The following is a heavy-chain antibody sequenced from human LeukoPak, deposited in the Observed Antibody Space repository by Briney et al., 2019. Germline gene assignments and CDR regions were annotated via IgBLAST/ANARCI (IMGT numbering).Heavy chain of an antibody. CDR2: IRSKAHGGTT. Sequence: GGSLRLSCTASGFTSGDYGMSWFRPAPGKGLEWVGFIRSKAHGGTTEYAASVKGRFTISRDDSKGIAYLQMNSLKTEDTAVYYCSSAGYCSSTSCYVGYSYGMDVWGQGTAVTVSS. CDR1: GFTSGDYG. J-gene: IGHJ6*02. CDR3: SSAGYCSSTSCYVGYSYGMDV. D-gene: IGHD2-2*01. V-gene: IGHV3-49*03.